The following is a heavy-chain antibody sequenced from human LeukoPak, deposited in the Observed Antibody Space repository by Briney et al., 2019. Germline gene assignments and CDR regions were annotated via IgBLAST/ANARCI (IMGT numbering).Heavy chain of an antibody. J-gene: IGHJ6*03. Sequence: GGSLRLSCAASGFTFSSYWMSWVRQAPGKGLEWVANIKQDGSEKYYVDSVKGRFTISRDNAKNSLYLQMNSLRAEDTAVYYCARGVVAAAYYYYMDVWGKGTTVTVSS. V-gene: IGHV3-7*01. CDR2: IKQDGSEK. CDR1: GFTFSSYW. CDR3: ARGVVAAAYYYYMDV. D-gene: IGHD6-13*01.